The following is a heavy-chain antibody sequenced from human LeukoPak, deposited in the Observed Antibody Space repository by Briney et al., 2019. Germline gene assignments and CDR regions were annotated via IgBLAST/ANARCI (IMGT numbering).Heavy chain of an antibody. D-gene: IGHD6-19*01. CDR3: ARENMGDTSGWYFDY. Sequence: GGSLRLSCAASGFTFSSYAMSWVRQAPGKGLEWVSSISGSGDNTYYADSVKGQFTVSRDSSKSTLYLQMNSLRAEDTAVYYCARENMGDTSGWYFDYWGQGTLVTVSS. CDR1: GFTFSSYA. J-gene: IGHJ4*02. V-gene: IGHV3-23*01. CDR2: ISGSGDNT.